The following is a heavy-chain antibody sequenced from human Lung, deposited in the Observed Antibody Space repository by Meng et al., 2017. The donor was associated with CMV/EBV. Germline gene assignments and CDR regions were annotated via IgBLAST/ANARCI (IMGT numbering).Heavy chain of an antibody. J-gene: IGHJ4*02. Sequence: GGSLRLXCAASGFNFRTYSMNWVRQAPGKGLEWVSSISSSSTYIYYADSVKGRFTISRDNAKNSLYLQMNSLRAEDTAVYYCARETGSSGWYGPGYWGQGTXV. CDR1: GFNFRTYS. V-gene: IGHV3-21*01. D-gene: IGHD6-19*01. CDR3: ARETGSSGWYGPGY. CDR2: ISSSSTYI.